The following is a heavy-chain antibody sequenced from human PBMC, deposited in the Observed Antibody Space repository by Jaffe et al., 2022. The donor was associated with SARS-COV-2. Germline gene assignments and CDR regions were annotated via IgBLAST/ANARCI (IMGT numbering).Heavy chain of an antibody. J-gene: IGHJ6*02. V-gene: IGHV3-33*01. Sequence: QVQLVESGGGVVQPGRSLRLSCAASGFTFSSYGMHWVRQAPGKGLEWVAVIWYDGSNKYYADSVKGRFTISRDNSKNTLYLQMNSLRAEDTAVYYCARDVGGYCSGGSCYAVPRGMDVWGQGTTVTVSS. CDR1: GFTFSSYG. CDR3: ARDVGGYCSGGSCYAVPRGMDV. D-gene: IGHD2-15*01. CDR2: IWYDGSNK.